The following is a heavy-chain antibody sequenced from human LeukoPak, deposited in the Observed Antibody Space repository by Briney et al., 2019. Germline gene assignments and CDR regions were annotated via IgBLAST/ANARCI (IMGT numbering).Heavy chain of an antibody. V-gene: IGHV4-30-2*01. D-gene: IGHD3-3*01. J-gene: IGHJ4*02. Sequence: SQTLSLICAVSGGSISSGGYSWSWIRQPPGKGLEWIGYIYHSGSTYYNPSLKSRVTISVDRSKNQFSLKLSSVTAADTAVYYCARGPDYDFWSGYYGYWGQGTLVTVSS. CDR3: ARGPDYDFWSGYYGY. CDR1: GGSISSGGYS. CDR2: IYHSGST.